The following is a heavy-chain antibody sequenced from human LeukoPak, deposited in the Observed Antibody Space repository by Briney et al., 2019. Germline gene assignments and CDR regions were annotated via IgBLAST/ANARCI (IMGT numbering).Heavy chain of an antibody. J-gene: IGHJ4*02. D-gene: IGHD2-15*01. V-gene: IGHV3-33*06. Sequence: GGSLRLSCAASGFTFSTYGMHWVRQAPGKGLEWVAVIWYDGSNKYYADSVKGRFTISRDNSKNTLHLQMNSLRAEDTATYYCVKHKVVVVAATEFDYWGQGALVTVSS. CDR1: GFTFSTYG. CDR3: VKHKVVVVAATEFDY. CDR2: IWYDGSNK.